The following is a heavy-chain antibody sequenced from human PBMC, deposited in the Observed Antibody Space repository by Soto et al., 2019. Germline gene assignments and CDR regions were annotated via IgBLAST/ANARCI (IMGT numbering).Heavy chain of an antibody. J-gene: IGHJ6*02. D-gene: IGHD3-16*01. Sequence: PGGSLRLSCAASGLTFSNYAMSWVRQAPWKGLEWVSGISGSGDSTYYADSVKGRFSISRDNPKNTLYLQMNSLRAEDTAVYYCAKDLSRTGEGFGYYNYGMDVWGQGTTVTVSS. CDR2: ISGSGDST. V-gene: IGHV3-23*01. CDR1: GLTFSNYA. CDR3: AKDLSRTGEGFGYYNYGMDV.